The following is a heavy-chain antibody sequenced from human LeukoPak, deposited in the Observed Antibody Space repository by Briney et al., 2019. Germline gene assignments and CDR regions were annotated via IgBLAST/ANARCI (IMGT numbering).Heavy chain of an antibody. Sequence: PGGSPRLSCAASGFTDSSNYMSWVRQAPGKGVEWVSVIYSGGRTYYADSVKGRFTISRDNSKNTLYLQMNSLRAEDTAVYYCARGSSYYDSSGYEPPDYWGQGTLVTVSS. CDR2: IYSGGRT. CDR1: GFTDSSNY. CDR3: ARGSSYYDSSGYEPPDY. V-gene: IGHV3-53*01. D-gene: IGHD3-22*01. J-gene: IGHJ4*02.